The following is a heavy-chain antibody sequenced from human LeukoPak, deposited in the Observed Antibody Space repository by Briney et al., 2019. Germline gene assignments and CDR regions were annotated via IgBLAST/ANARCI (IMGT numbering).Heavy chain of an antibody. CDR1: GFTFSSYW. V-gene: IGHV3-7*01. Sequence: GGSLRLSCAASGFTFSSYWMTWVRQAPGKGLEWVANIKQDGSQKYYVDSVKGRFTISRDNAKNSLYLQMNSLRAEDTAVYYCARLGYCVSAICNPPQTSDFWGQGTLVTVSS. D-gene: IGHD2-2*01. CDR2: IKQDGSQK. CDR3: ARLGYCVSAICNPPQTSDF. J-gene: IGHJ4*02.